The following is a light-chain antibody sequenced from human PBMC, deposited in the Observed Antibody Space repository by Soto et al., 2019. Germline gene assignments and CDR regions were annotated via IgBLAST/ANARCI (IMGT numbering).Light chain of an antibody. CDR1: QDITNF. CDR3: QKYNSAPRT. CDR2: GAS. V-gene: IGKV1-27*01. J-gene: IGKJ1*01. Sequence: DIRMTQSPSSLSASVGDRVTITCRASQDITNFVAWYQQKPGKVPKLLIYGASALRSGVPSRFSGSGSGTDFTLTISSLQPEDVATYFCQKYNSAPRTFGQGTKVEIK.